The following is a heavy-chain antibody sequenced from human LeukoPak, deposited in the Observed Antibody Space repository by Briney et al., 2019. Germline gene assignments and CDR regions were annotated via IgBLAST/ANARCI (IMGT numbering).Heavy chain of an antibody. D-gene: IGHD3-10*01. CDR1: GYMFTSHG. CDR2: INPNSGGT. CDR3: ARGYLWFGEFY. V-gene: IGHV1-2*02. Sequence: ASVKVSCKSSGYMFTSHGIRWLRQAPGQGLEWMGWINPNSGGTNYAQKFQGRVTMTRDTSISTAYMELSRLRSVDTAVYYCARGYLWFGEFYWGQGTLVTVSS. J-gene: IGHJ4*02.